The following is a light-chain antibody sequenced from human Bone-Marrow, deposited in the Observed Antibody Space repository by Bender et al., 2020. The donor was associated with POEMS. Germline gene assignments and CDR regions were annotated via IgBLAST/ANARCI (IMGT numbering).Light chain of an antibody. Sequence: QSALTQPRSVSGSPGQSVTISCTGSNSDVGAYNFVSWYQQHPGKAPKLIIYDVNERPSGVSNRFSGSKSGNTASLTISGLQADDEADYSCCSYAGTSSWVFGGGTKLTVL. V-gene: IGLV2-11*01. CDR1: NSDVGAYNF. J-gene: IGLJ3*02. CDR3: CSYAGTSSWV. CDR2: DVN.